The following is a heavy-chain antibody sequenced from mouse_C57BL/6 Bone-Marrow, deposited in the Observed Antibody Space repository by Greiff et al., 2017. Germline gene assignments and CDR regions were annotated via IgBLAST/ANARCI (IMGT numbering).Heavy chain of an antibody. J-gene: IGHJ3*01. D-gene: IGHD2-3*01. CDR2: IGSGGSP. V-gene: IGHV2-2*01. CDR1: GFSLTSYG. Sequence: QVQLKESGPGLVQPSQSLSIPCTVSGFSLTSYGVHWVRQSPGKGLEWLGVIGSGGSPDYNAPFISRLRFRKDNSKSQVFFKMNSLQADDTVIYYGTRIYDGDCVGFAYWGQGTLVTVSA. CDR3: TRIYDGDCVGFAY.